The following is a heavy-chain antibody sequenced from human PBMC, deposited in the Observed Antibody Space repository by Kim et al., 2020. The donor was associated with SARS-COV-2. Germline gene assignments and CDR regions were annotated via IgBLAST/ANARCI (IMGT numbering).Heavy chain of an antibody. Sequence: GGSLRLSCVASGFTVTINYISWVRQAPGKGLEWVSIFYSGGSIYYTDSVKGRFTISRDSSKNTLYLQMNSLRAEDTAVYYCAREGGIYGSGTYYYTWGQGTLVTVSS. CDR3: AREGGIYGSGTYYYT. CDR2: FYSGGSI. D-gene: IGHD3-10*01. CDR1: GFTVTINY. J-gene: IGHJ5*02. V-gene: IGHV3-53*01.